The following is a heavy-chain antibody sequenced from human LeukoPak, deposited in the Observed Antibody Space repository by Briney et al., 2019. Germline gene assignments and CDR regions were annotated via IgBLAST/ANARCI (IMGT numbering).Heavy chain of an antibody. Sequence: ASVKVSCKASGYTFTNYTMNWVRQAPGQGLEWMGWINTNTGNPTYAQGFTGRFVFSLDTSVSTAYLQISSLKAEDTAAYYCARPKLRWSAYYYMDVWGKGTTVTVSS. CDR1: GYTFTNYT. V-gene: IGHV7-4-1*02. CDR3: ARPKLRWSAYYYMDV. CDR2: INTNTGNP. J-gene: IGHJ6*03. D-gene: IGHD4-23*01.